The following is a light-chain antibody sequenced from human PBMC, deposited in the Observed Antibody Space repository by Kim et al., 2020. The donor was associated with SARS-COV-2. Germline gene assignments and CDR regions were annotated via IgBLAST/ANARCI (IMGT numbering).Light chain of an antibody. Sequence: FSPGERAPRSCRASQSVSSYLAWYQQKPGQAPRLRIYDASNRATGIPARFSGSGAGTDFTLTISSLEPEDFAVYYCQQRSNWPFTFGGGTKVDIK. CDR2: DAS. CDR1: QSVSSY. J-gene: IGKJ4*01. CDR3: QQRSNWPFT. V-gene: IGKV3-11*01.